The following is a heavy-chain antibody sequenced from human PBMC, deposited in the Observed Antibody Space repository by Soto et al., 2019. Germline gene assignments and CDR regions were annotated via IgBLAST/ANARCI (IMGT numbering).Heavy chain of an antibody. CDR2: INGGDDSK. V-gene: IGHV3-23*01. Sequence: GGSLRLSCAVSRFTFRSSPMSWVRRAPGKGLEWVSGINGGDDSKHYAESVRGRFTIIRDNSKNTLLLQMNSLRVEDTAVYYCAKERYYDILTGRENYYYHYGMEVWGQGTTVTVSS. CDR1: RFTFRSSP. J-gene: IGHJ6*02. CDR3: AKERYYDILTGRENYYYHYGMEV. D-gene: IGHD3-9*01.